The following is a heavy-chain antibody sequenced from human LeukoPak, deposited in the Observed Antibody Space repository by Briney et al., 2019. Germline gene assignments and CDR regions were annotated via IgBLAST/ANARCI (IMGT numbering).Heavy chain of an antibody. CDR2: TYYRSKRYN. V-gene: IGHV6-1*01. J-gene: IGHJ5*02. D-gene: IGHD6-13*01. CDR3: TRGIAAAPTGFDP. CDR1: GDSVSSNSAA. Sequence: SQTLSLTCAISGDSVSSNSAAWNWIRQSPSRGLEWLGRTYYRSKRYNDYAVSVKSRITINPDTSKNQFSLQLNSVTPEDTAVCYCTRGIAAAPTGFDPWGQGTLVTVSS.